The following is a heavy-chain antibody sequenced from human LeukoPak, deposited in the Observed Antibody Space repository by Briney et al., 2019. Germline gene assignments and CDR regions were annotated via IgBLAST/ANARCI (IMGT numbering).Heavy chain of an antibody. Sequence: GGSLRLSCAASGFTFSSYAMSWVRQAPGKGLEWVSAISGSGGSTYYADSVKGRFTISRDNSKNTLYLQMNSLRAEDTAVYYCTRGPIAAAGNYWDQGTLVTVSS. CDR1: GFTFSSYA. D-gene: IGHD6-13*01. CDR2: ISGSGGST. CDR3: TRGPIAAAGNY. V-gene: IGHV3-23*01. J-gene: IGHJ4*02.